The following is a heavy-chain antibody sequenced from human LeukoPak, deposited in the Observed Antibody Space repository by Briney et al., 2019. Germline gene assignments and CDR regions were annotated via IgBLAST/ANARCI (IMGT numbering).Heavy chain of an antibody. D-gene: IGHD3-22*01. CDR1: GSTFSSYA. Sequence: SVKVSCKASGSTFSSYAISWVRQAPGQGLEWMGGIIPIFGTANYAQKFQGRVTITADESTSTAYMELSSLRSEDTAVYYCARDLRYYYDSSGYVHFDYWGQGTLVTVSS. J-gene: IGHJ4*02. V-gene: IGHV1-69*13. CDR3: ARDLRYYYDSSGYVHFDY. CDR2: IIPIFGTA.